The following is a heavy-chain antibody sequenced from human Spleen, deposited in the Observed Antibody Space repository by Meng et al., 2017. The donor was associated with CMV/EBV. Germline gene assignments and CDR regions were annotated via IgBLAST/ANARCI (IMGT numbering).Heavy chain of an antibody. D-gene: IGHD6-19*01. CDR1: GYTLTDYY. V-gene: IGHV1-2*02. J-gene: IGHJ4*02. Sequence: GQLVQSGAAGKKPGASVKVSCKASGYTLTDYYRHWVRQAPGQWLEWMGWINPSDDTNYAQNFQGRVTMTRDMSINTVYMELSRLTSDDTAVYYCARSSGWSRFDHWGQGTLVTVSS. CDR3: ARSSGWSRFDH. CDR2: INPSDDT.